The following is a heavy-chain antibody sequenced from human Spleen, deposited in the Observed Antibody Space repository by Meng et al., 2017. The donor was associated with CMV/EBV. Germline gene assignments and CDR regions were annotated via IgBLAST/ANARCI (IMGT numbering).Heavy chain of an antibody. J-gene: IGHJ4*02. CDR1: GCSIRNYY. V-gene: IGHV4-59*13. CDR3: ARGTHYGDDYADY. Sequence: SETLSLTCTVSGCSIRNYYWNWIRQPPGKGLEWIGYIYNIETKSNPSLKSRVTISADTSKNQFSLRLSSVTEADTAVYYCARGTHYGDDYADYWGQGTLVTVSS. D-gene: IGHD5-12*01. CDR2: IYNIET.